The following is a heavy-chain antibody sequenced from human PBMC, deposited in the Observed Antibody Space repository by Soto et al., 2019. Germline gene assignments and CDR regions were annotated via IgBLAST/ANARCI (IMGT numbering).Heavy chain of an antibody. J-gene: IGHJ6*02. Sequence: GGSLRLSCAASGFTFRDYYMSWIRQAPGKGLEWVSYISSSGSTIYYADSVKGRFTISRDNAKNSLYLHMNSLRAEDSAVYSFGSGLRQGYGMDFWGQVTTVTVSS. D-gene: IGHD4-17*01. CDR3: GSGLRQGYGMDF. CDR1: GFTFRDYY. CDR2: ISSSGSTI. V-gene: IGHV3-11*01.